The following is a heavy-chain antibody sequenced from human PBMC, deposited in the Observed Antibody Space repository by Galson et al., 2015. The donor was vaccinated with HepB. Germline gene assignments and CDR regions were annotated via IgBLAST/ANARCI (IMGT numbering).Heavy chain of an antibody. J-gene: IGHJ6*03. CDR3: ARDRITGNYYYYMDV. V-gene: IGHV3-7*03. CDR1: GFTFSSYW. D-gene: IGHD1-20*01. CDR2: IKQDGSEK. Sequence: SLRLSCAASGFTFSSYWMSWVRQAPGKGLEWVANIKQDGSEKYYVDSVKGRFTISRDNAKNSLYLQMNSLRAEDTAVYYCARDRITGNYYYYMDVWGKGTTVTVSS.